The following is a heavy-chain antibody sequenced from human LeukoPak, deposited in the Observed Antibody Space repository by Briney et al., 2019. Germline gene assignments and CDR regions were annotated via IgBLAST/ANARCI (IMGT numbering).Heavy chain of an antibody. V-gene: IGHV3-43D*03. CDR1: GFTFDDYA. D-gene: IGHD2-21*01. CDR3: AKGDDYYYYMDV. CDR2: ISWDGGST. Sequence: GGSLRLSCAASGFTFDDYAMHWVRQAPGKGLEWVSLISWDGGSTYYADSVKGRFTISRDNSKNSLYLQMNSLRAEDTALYYCAKGDDYYYYMDVWGKGTTVTISS. J-gene: IGHJ6*03.